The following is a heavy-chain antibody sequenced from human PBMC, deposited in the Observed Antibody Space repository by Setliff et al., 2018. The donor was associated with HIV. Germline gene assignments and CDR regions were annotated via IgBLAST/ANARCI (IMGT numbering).Heavy chain of an antibody. CDR2: ISAHSGAT. Sequence: ASVKVSCKASGSIFTGYYIHWVRQAPGQGLEWMARISAHSGATGYLQSLQGRVTVTRDTSINTAYLELRGLSSDDTAIYFCAYTSITTRRFDYWGQGTLVTVSS. CDR3: AYTSITTRRFDY. CDR1: GSIFTGYY. V-gene: IGHV1-2*06. J-gene: IGHJ4*02. D-gene: IGHD1-1*01.